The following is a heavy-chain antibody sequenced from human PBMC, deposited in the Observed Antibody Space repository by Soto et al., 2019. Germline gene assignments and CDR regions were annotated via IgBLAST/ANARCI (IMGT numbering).Heavy chain of an antibody. CDR1: GGSFRNFV. D-gene: IGHD3-16*01. V-gene: IGHV1-69*01. Sequence: QLQLVQSGAEVKKPGSSVKVSCKASGGSFRNFVISWVRQAPGQGLEWMGGIIPNSGTTNYAQKFQGKVTITADESTSTAYMELSGLTSEDTSLYYCARDLGGEATIRFWGQGTLVTVSS. CDR2: IIPNSGTT. J-gene: IGHJ4*02. CDR3: ARDLGGEATIRF.